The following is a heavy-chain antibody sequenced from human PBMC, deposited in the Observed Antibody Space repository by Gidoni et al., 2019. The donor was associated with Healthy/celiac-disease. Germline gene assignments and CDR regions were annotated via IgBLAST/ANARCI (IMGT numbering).Heavy chain of an antibody. J-gene: IGHJ4*02. CDR1: GFTFSSYA. D-gene: IGHD6-6*01. Sequence: QVQLVESGGGVVQPGRSLRLSCAASGFTFSSYAMHWVRQAPGTGLEWVAVISYDGSNKYYADPGKGRFTISRDNSKNTLYLQMNSLRAEDTAVYYCARDVLPTSIAARRVCDYWGQGTLVTVSS. CDR3: ARDVLPTSIAARRVCDY. CDR2: ISYDGSNK. V-gene: IGHV3-30*04.